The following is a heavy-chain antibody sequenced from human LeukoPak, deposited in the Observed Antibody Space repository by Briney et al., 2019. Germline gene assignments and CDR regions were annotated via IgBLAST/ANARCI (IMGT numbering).Heavy chain of an antibody. CDR1: GGSISSSSYY. CDR2: IYYSGST. Sequence: SETLSLTCTVSGGSISSSSYYWGWIRQPPGMGLEWIGSIYYSGSTYYNPSLKSRVTISVDTSKNQFSLKLSSVTAADTAVYYCARDDSRQYYFDYWGQGTLVTVSS. J-gene: IGHJ4*02. V-gene: IGHV4-39*07. CDR3: ARDDSRQYYFDY. D-gene: IGHD6-13*01.